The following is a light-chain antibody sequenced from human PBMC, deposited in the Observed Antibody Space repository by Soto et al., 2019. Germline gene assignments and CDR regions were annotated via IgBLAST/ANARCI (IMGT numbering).Light chain of an antibody. Sequence: QSALTQPPSVSGSPGQSVTISFTGTSSDFGYHNRVSWYQQPPVTPPKLMIYEVSTRYSGVPDRFSESKSGNTASLTISGLQAEDEADYYCSSFASSATLVFGGGTKLTVL. V-gene: IGLV2-18*02. CDR2: EVS. J-gene: IGLJ3*02. CDR3: SSFASSATLV. CDR1: SSDFGYHNR.